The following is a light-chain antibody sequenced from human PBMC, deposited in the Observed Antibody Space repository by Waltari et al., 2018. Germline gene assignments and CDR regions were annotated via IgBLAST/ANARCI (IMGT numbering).Light chain of an antibody. Sequence: DIQMTQSPSSLSASLGDRVTITCRASQDITKSLAWYQQKPGKAPKLLLYAASRLEKGVSSRFSGSGSGPEYTLTISSLQPEDFATYYCQQYASALWSFGGGTKVEIK. CDR3: QQYASALWS. CDR1: QDITKS. J-gene: IGKJ4*01. V-gene: IGKV1-NL1*01. CDR2: AAS.